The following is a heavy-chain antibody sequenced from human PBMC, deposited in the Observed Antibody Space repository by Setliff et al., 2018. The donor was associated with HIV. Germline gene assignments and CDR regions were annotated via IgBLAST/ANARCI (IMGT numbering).Heavy chain of an antibody. CDR1: GGSISSYY. Sequence: SETLSLTCTVSGGSISSYYWSWIRQPPGKGLEWIRYIYPSGSTNYTPSLKSGVTISVDTYKNQFSLKLSSVTAADTAVYYCARGLSFYDPGGFDYWGQGTLVTVSS. V-gene: IGHV4-4*09. J-gene: IGHJ4*02. CDR2: IYPSGST. D-gene: IGHD3-22*01. CDR3: ARGLSFYDPGGFDY.